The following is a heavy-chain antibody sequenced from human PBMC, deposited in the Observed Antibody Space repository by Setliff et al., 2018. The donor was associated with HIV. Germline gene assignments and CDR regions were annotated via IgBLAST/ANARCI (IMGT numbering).Heavy chain of an antibody. CDR3: ARGAGCLGNDCDAYFGP. D-gene: IGHD2-21*01. Sequence: PSETLSLTCTVSGGSMSSSSYYWGWIRQTPDKGLEWIGIIYYSGATYYNPSLTSRVTISVDTSRNQFSLNLSSMTAADTAVYYCARGAGCLGNDCDAYFGPWGQGILVTVSS. V-gene: IGHV4-39*07. CDR2: IYYSGAT. CDR1: GGSMSSSSYY. J-gene: IGHJ5*02.